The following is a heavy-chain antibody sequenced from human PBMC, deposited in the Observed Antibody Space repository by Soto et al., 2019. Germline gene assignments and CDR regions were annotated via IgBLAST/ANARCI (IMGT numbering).Heavy chain of an antibody. CDR2: INHSGST. CDR3: ARGEGIAAAGTSDWFDP. J-gene: IGHJ5*02. CDR1: GASLSSGSYY. D-gene: IGHD6-13*01. V-gene: IGHV4-39*07. Sequence: SETLSLTCTVSGASLSSGSYYWSWIRQPPGKGLEWIGEINHSGSTNYNPSLKSRVTISVDTSKNQFSLKLSSVTAADTAVYYCARGEGIAAAGTSDWFDPWGQGTLVTVSS.